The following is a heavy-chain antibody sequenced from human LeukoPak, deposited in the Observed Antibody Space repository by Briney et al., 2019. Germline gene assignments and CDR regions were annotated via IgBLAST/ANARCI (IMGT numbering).Heavy chain of an antibody. CDR2: IYSGGST. CDR3: ARAVTLYDFWSGYYPLGAFDI. V-gene: IGHV3-53*01. CDR1: GFTVSSNY. Sequence: GGSLRLSCAASGFTVSSNYMSWVRQAPGKGLEWVSVIYSGGSTYYADSVKGRFTISRDNSKNTLYLQMNSLRAEDTAVYYCARAVTLYDFWSGYYPLGAFDIWGQGTMVTVSS. D-gene: IGHD3-3*01. J-gene: IGHJ3*02.